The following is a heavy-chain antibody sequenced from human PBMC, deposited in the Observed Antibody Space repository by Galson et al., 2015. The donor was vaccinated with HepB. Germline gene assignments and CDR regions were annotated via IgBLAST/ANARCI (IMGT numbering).Heavy chain of an antibody. D-gene: IGHD3-9*01. CDR3: ATGGEYDILTGLNY. V-gene: IGHV3-66*01. Sequence: SLRLSCAASGFSVGRNYMSWVRQAPGKGLEWVSIIYNGGTIYYADSVKGRFTISRDNSKRTFYLQMTGLRAEDTALYYCATGGEYDILTGLNYWGQGTLVTVSS. J-gene: IGHJ4*02. CDR2: IYNGGTI. CDR1: GFSVGRNY.